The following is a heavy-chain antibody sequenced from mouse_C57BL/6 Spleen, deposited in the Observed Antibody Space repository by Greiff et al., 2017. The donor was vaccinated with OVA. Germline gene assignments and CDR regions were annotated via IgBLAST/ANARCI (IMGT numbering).Heavy chain of an antibody. CDR1: GYTFTSYW. CDR3: STYSSSYGWFAY. Sequence: QVQLQQPGAELVMPGASVKLSCKASGYTFTSYWMHWVKQRPGQGLEWIGEIDPSDSYTNYNQKFKSKSTLTVDKSSSTAYMQLSSLTSEDSAVYYCSTYSSSYGWFAYWGQGTLVTVSA. D-gene: IGHD1-1*01. CDR2: IDPSDSYT. V-gene: IGHV1-69*01. J-gene: IGHJ3*01.